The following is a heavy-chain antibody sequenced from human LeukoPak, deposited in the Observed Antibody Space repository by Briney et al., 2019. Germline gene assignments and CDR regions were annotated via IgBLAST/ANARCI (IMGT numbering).Heavy chain of an antibody. CDR1: GYTFTSYG. CDR3: ATAVAGMWYYYMDV. V-gene: IGHV1-18*01. D-gene: IGHD6-19*01. J-gene: IGHJ6*03. Sequence: ASVKVSCKASGYTFTSYGISWVRQAPGQGREWMGWISAYNGSTNYAQKLQGRVTMTTDTSTSTAYMEPRSLRSDDTAVYYCATAVAGMWYYYMDVWGKGTTVTVSS. CDR2: ISAYNGST.